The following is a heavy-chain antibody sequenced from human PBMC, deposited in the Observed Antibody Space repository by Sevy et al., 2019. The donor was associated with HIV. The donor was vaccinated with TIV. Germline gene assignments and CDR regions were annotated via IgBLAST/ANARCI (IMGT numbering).Heavy chain of an antibody. D-gene: IGHD1-26*01. CDR2: ISGSSNNI. CDR1: GFTFSSYN. CDR3: ARGPPDGSYDYFDY. V-gene: IGHV3-21*01. Sequence: GGSLRLSCAASGFTFSSYNMNWVRQAPGKGLEWVSSISGSSNNIYYADSMKGRFTISRDNAKNSLYLQMNSLRAEDTAVYYCARGPPDGSYDYFDYWGQGTLVTVSS. J-gene: IGHJ4*02.